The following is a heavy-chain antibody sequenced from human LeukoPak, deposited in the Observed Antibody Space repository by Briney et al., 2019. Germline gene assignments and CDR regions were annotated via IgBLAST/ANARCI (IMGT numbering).Heavy chain of an antibody. CDR3: ANSYDFWDS. CDR1: GFTFNTYW. Sequence: GGSLRLSCAASGFTFNTYWMTWCRQAPGKGLEWVASIKSDGSEKYYGDSVKGRFTISRDNAKNSVYLQVNSLRAEGTAVYYCANSYDFWDSRGQGALVTVSS. V-gene: IGHV3-7*03. D-gene: IGHD3-3*01. CDR2: IKSDGSEK. J-gene: IGHJ4*02.